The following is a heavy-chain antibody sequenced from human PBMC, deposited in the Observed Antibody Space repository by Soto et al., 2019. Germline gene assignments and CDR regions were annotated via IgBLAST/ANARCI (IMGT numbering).Heavy chain of an antibody. V-gene: IGHV3-64*01. CDR3: ARGTCSCGSCYSYYFDY. CDR1: GFTFSSYA. CDR2: ISSNGGST. J-gene: IGHJ4*02. D-gene: IGHD2-15*01. Sequence: EVQLVESGGGLVQPGGSLRLSCAASGFTFSSYAMHWVRQAPGKGLEYVSAISSNGGSTYYANSVKGRFTISRDNSKNTLYLQMGSLRAEDMAVYYCARGTCSCGSCYSYYFDYWGQGTLVTVSS.